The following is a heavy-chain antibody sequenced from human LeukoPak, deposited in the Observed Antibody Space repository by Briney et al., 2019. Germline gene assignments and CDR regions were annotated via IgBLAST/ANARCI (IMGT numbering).Heavy chain of an antibody. D-gene: IGHD5-18*01. CDR3: ARDRRGYSYGYDY. CDR1: GGSISSYY. J-gene: IGHJ4*02. V-gene: IGHV4-59*01. Sequence: SETLSLTCTVSGGSISSYYWSWVRQPPGKGLEWIGYIYYSGSTNYNPSLKSRVTISVDTSKNQFSLKLSSVTAADTAVYYCARDRRGYSYGYDYWGQGTLVTVSS. CDR2: IYYSGST.